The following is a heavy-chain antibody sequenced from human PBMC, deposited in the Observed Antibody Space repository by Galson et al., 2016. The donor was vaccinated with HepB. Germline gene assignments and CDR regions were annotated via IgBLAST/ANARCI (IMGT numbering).Heavy chain of an antibody. Sequence: MNWVRQTPGKGLEWVSSISGSGSYLYYADSAKGRFTISRDNANNSLYLHLSSLRAEDTAAYYCSRALRNVERPDLTYYYGMDVWGQGTTVTDSS. V-gene: IGHV3-21*01. CDR3: SRALRNVERPDLTYYYGMDV. D-gene: IGHD1-1*01. CDR2: ISGSGSYL. J-gene: IGHJ6*02.